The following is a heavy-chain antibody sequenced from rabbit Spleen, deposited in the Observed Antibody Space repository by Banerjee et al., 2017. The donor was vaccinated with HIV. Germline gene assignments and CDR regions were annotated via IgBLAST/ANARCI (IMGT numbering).Heavy chain of an antibody. Sequence: QEQLVESGGGLVQPEGSLTLTCTASGFSFSNSYYMCWVRQAPGKGLEWIGCIAGGSSGSTYYASWAKGRFTISKTSSTTVTLQMTSLTAADTATYFCVREYRAYGWAANLWGPGTLVTVS. CDR2: IAGGSSGST. CDR1: GFSFSNSYY. CDR3: VREYRAYGWAANL. J-gene: IGHJ4*01. V-gene: IGHV1S45*01. D-gene: IGHD4-1*01.